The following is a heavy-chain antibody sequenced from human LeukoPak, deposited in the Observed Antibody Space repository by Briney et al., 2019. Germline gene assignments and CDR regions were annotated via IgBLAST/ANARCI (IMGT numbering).Heavy chain of an antibody. J-gene: IGHJ6*02. CDR3: ARESFGSGYFYGMDV. V-gene: IGHV4-39*07. Sequence: SETLSLTCTVSGGSISSSSYYWGWIRQPPGKGLEWIGSIYYSGSTYYNPSLKYRVTISIDTSKNQFSLKLSSVTAADTAVYYCARESFGSGYFYGMDVWGQGTTVTVSS. CDR1: GGSISSSSYY. D-gene: IGHD3-3*01. CDR2: IYYSGST.